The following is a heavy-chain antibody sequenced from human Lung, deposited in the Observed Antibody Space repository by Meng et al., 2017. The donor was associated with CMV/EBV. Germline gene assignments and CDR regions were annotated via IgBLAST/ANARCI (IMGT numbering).Heavy chain of an antibody. V-gene: IGHV1-46*01. Sequence: ASVXVSXKASGYTLTNYYIHWVRQAPGQGLEWMGIINPSDNTTIYAQKFQGRVTMTRDTSTSTVYMELSSLRSDDTALYYCARDLGYSSSWYFQYYFDCWXQGTXVTVDS. CDR3: ARDLGYSSSWYFQYYFDC. D-gene: IGHD6-13*01. CDR2: INPSDNTT. J-gene: IGHJ4*02. CDR1: GYTLTNYY.